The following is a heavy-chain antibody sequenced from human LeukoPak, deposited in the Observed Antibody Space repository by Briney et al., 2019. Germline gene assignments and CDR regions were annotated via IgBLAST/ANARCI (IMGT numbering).Heavy chain of an antibody. Sequence: GGSLRLSCAASGFTFSSYWMHWVRQAPGKGLVWVSRINSDGSSTSYADSVKGRFTISRDNAKNTLYLQMNSLRAEDTAVHYCARDLLDSSGYSFYYYYGMDVWGQGTTVTVSS. CDR3: ARDLLDSSGYSFYYYYGMDV. CDR2: INSDGSST. CDR1: GFTFSSYW. J-gene: IGHJ6*02. V-gene: IGHV3-74*01. D-gene: IGHD3-22*01.